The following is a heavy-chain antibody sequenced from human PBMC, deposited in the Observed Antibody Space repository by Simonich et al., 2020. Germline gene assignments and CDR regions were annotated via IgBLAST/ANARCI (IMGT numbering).Heavy chain of an antibody. Sequence: QVQLVQSGAEVKKPGASVKVSCKASGYTFTSYDINWVRQATGQGLEWMGWKNHNSGNTGYAQKFQGRVTITRNTSRSTAYMERSSLRSEDTAVYYCARTYSGSYYYFDYWGQGTLVTVSS. CDR2: KNHNSGNT. D-gene: IGHD1-26*01. V-gene: IGHV1-8*03. CDR1: GYTFTSYD. J-gene: IGHJ4*02. CDR3: ARTYSGSYYYFDY.